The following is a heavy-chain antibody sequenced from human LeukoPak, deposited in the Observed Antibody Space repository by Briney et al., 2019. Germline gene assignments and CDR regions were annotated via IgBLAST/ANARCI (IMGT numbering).Heavy chain of an antibody. D-gene: IGHD3-9*01. CDR1: GFTFSGYG. CDR2: IWYDGSNK. Sequence: GRSLRLSCAAAGFTFSGYGMHWVRQAPGKGLEWVAVIWYDGSNKYYADSVKGRFTISRDNSKNTLYLQMNSLRAEDKAVYYCARDDLRYFDWLGGYGMDVWRQGTTVTVSS. V-gene: IGHV3-33*01. J-gene: IGHJ6*02. CDR3: ARDDLRYFDWLGGYGMDV.